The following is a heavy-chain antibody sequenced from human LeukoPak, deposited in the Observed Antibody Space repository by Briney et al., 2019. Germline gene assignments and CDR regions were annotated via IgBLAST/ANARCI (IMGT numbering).Heavy chain of an antibody. CDR2: IYCSGTT. J-gene: IGHJ4*02. CDR1: GGSISGSY. CDR3: ARGGVYSSGWFFDY. V-gene: IGHV4-59*01. Sequence: SETLSLTCTVSGGSISGSYWNWIRQPPGKGLEWIAYIYCSGTTNYNPSLKSRVTISVDTSNNQFSLKLSSVTSADTAVYYCARGGVYSSGWFFDYWGQGALVTVSS. D-gene: IGHD6-19*01.